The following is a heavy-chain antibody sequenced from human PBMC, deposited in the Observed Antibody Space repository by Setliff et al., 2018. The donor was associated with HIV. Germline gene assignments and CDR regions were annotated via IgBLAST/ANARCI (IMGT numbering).Heavy chain of an antibody. CDR2: VNTGKGDT. D-gene: IGHD3-3*01. J-gene: IGHJ4*01. CDR3: ARDRFTLTSSIFGF. Sequence: GASVKVSCKASGYTFSNYPIHWLRQAPGQWPEWMGWVNTGKGDTKYSQRFQDRLTITTDSSASSVYMELSGLSSDDTAIYYCARDRFTLTSSIFGFWGHGTLVTVSS. CDR1: GYTFSNYP. V-gene: IGHV1-3*04.